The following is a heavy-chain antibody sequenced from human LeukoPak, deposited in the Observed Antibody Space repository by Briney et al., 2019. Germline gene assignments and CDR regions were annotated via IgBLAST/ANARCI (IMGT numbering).Heavy chain of an antibody. J-gene: IGHJ6*02. D-gene: IGHD4-17*01. CDR2: ISSSSSYI. V-gene: IGHV3-21*01. CDR1: GFTFSSYS. CDR3: AREEDDYGDYGYGMDV. Sequence: KPGGSLRLSCAASGFTFSSYSMNWVRQAPGKGLEWVSSISSSSSYIYYADSVKGRFTISRDNAKNSLYLQMNSLRAEDTAVYYCAREEDDYGDYGYGMDVWGQGTTVTVSS.